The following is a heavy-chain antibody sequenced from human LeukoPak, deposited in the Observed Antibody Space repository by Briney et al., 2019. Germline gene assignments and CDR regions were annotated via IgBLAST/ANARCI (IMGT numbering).Heavy chain of an antibody. V-gene: IGHV4-59*01. CDR1: GGSISSYY. CDR3: ARTNREDYDFWSGYPNWFDP. Sequence: SETLSLTCTVSGGSISSYYWSWIRQPPGKGLEWIGYIYYSGSTNYNPSLKSRVTISVDTSKNQFSLKLSSVTAADTAVYYCARTNREDYDFWSGYPNWFDPWGQGTQVTVSS. CDR2: IYYSGST. D-gene: IGHD3-3*01. J-gene: IGHJ5*02.